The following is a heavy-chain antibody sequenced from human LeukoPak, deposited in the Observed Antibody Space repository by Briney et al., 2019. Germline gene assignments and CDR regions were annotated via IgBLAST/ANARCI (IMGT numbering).Heavy chain of an antibody. CDR3: ARDRMGGHDY. V-gene: IGHV3-30*04. CDR2: ISYDGSNK. CDR1: GFTFSSYA. D-gene: IGHD2-15*01. Sequence: GGSLRLSCAASGFTFSSYAMHWVRQAPGKGLEWVAVISYDGSNKYYADSVKGRFTISRDNSKNTLYLQMISLRAEDTAVYYCARDRMGGHDYWGQGTLVTVSS. J-gene: IGHJ4*02.